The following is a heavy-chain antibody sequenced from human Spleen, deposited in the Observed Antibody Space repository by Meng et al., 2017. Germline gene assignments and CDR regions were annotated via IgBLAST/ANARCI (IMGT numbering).Heavy chain of an antibody. CDR1: GYTFIGYY. D-gene: IGHD3-10*01. Sequence: ASVKVTCKASGYTFIGYYLHWVRQAPGQGLEWMGWINPNSGDTNYAQKFQGRVTMTRDTSISTVHMELSKLRSHDTAVYYCASPKVGELSASFDYWGQGTLVTVSS. V-gene: IGHV1-2*02. CDR3: ASPKVGELSASFDY. J-gene: IGHJ4*02. CDR2: INPNSGDT.